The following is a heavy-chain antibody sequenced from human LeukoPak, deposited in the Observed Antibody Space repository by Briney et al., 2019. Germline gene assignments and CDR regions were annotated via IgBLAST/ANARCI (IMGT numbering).Heavy chain of an antibody. CDR1: GGTFRNHA. J-gene: IGHJ3*02. Sequence: KVFLKASGGTFRNHAIRWVGPAPGKGLEWMGRIIPILGIANYAQKFQGRVTITADKSTSTAYMELSSLRSEDTAVYYCARVEEDAFDIWGQGTMVTVSS. CDR2: IIPILGIA. CDR3: ARVEEDAFDI. V-gene: IGHV1-69*04.